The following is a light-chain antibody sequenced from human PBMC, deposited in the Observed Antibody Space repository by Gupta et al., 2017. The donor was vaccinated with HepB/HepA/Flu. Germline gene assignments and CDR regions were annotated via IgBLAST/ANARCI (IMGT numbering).Light chain of an antibody. J-gene: IGKJ3*01. Sequence: DIQMTQSPSSVSASVGDRVTITCRASQDVSTWLAWYQQKPGKAPEVLIYDASSLQSGVPSRFSGSGSGTDFTLTIGRLQPEDFATYYCQQANSFPPTFGPGTKVDIK. CDR2: DAS. CDR1: QDVSTW. V-gene: IGKV1-12*01. CDR3: QQANSFPPT.